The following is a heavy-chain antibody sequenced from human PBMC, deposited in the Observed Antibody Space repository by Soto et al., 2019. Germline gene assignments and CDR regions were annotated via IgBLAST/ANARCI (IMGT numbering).Heavy chain of an antibody. CDR2: IYYSGST. CDR3: ARAGGLGAVAVDY. V-gene: IGHV4-30-4*02. J-gene: IGHJ4*02. D-gene: IGHD6-19*01. Sequence: PADTLSLTCTISGFSISSGSYYLRWIRQPPGKGLEWIGYIYYSGSTNYNPSLKSRVTISVDTSKNQFSLKLSSVTAADTAVYYCARAGGLGAVAVDYWGQGTLVT. CDR1: GFSISSGSYY.